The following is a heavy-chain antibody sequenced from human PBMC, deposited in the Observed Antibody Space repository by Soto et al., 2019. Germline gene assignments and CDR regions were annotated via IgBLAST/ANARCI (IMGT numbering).Heavy chain of an antibody. Sequence: ETLSLTCTVSGGSISSSDYYWGWIRQPPGMGLEWIGSIYYSGNTYYNPSLKSRVTISVDTSKNQFSLKLSSVTAADTAVYYCARRVDSSGWYYYYYGMDVWGQGTTVTVSS. V-gene: IGHV4-39*01. D-gene: IGHD6-19*01. CDR3: ARRVDSSGWYYYYYGMDV. CDR1: GGSISSSDYY. CDR2: IYYSGNT. J-gene: IGHJ6*02.